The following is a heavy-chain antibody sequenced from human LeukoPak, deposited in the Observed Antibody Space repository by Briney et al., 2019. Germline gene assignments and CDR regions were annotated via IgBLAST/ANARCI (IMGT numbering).Heavy chain of an antibody. CDR2: ISSSSSYI. CDR1: GFTFSSYS. Sequence: GGSLRLSCAASGFTFSSYSMNWVRQAPGKGLEWVSSISSSSSYICYADSVKGRFTISRDNAKNSLYLQMNSLRAEDTAVYYCARAITIFGVVPHWFDPWGQGTLVTVSS. V-gene: IGHV3-21*01. J-gene: IGHJ5*02. CDR3: ARAITIFGVVPHWFDP. D-gene: IGHD3-3*01.